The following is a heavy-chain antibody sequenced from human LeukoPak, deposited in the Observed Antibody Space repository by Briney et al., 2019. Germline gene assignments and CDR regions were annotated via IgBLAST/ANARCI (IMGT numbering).Heavy chain of an antibody. V-gene: IGHV3-23*01. D-gene: IGHD2-21*01. Sequence: PGGSLRLSCAASGFTFSSYAMSWVRQAPGKGLEWVSSISGSGGSTFYADSVKGRFTISRDSSKNTLYLQMNRLRAEDTAVYYCVSLARIVDDYWGQGTLVTVSS. J-gene: IGHJ4*02. CDR3: VSLARIVDDY. CDR2: ISGSGGST. CDR1: GFTFSSYA.